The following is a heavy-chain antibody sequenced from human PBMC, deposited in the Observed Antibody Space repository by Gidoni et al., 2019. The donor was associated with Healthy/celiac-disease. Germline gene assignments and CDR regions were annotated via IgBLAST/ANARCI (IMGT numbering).Heavy chain of an antibody. V-gene: IGHV4-39*07. CDR1: GGSISSSSYY. D-gene: IGHD6-19*01. J-gene: IGHJ6*02. CDR3: ARVQSALSGWYDYYYYGMDV. Sequence: QLQLQESGPGLVKPSETLSLTCTVSGGSISSSSYYWGWIRQPPGKGLEWIGSIYYSGSTYYNPSLKRRVTISVDTSKNQFSLKLSSVTAADTAVYYCARVQSALSGWYDYYYYGMDVWGQGTTVTVSS. CDR2: IYYSGST.